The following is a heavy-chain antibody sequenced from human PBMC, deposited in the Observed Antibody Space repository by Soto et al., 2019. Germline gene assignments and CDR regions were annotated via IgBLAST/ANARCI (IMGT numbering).Heavy chain of an antibody. D-gene: IGHD3-3*01. CDR1: GFTFSNYA. J-gene: IGHJ6*02. CDR2: LSGSDGTT. Sequence: EVQLLESGGGLVQPGGSPRLSCAASGFTFSNYAMSWVRQAPGKGLEWVSALSGSDGTTYYADSVKGRFTISRDNSKNTLYLQMNSLRAEDTAVYYCARDLSGPIWSGSFYYYYGMDVWGQGTTVTVSS. V-gene: IGHV3-23*01. CDR3: ARDLSGPIWSGSFYYYYGMDV.